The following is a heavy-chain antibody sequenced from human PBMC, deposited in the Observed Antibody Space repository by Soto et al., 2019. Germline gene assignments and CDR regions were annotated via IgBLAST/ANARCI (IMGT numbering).Heavy chain of an antibody. CDR1: GFSFSSYG. CDR2: ISDSGNT. CDR3: AKNQCELVT. J-gene: IGHJ5*02. D-gene: IGHD1-7*01. V-gene: IGHV3-23*01. Sequence: GGSLRLSCAASGFSFSSYGMSWVRQAPGRGLEWVSGISDSGNTYYRDAVKGRFTISRENSKNTLSLQMNSLRAEDTAVYYCAKNQCELVTLGQGTLVTVSS.